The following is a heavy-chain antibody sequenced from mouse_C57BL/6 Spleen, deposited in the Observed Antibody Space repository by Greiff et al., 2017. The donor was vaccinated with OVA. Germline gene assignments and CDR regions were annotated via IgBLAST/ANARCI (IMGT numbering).Heavy chain of an antibody. Sequence: VQLQQSGPELVKPGASVKISCKASGYTFTDYYMNWVKQSHGKSLEWIGDINPNNGGTSYNQKFKGKATLTVDKSSSTAYMELRSLTSEDSAVYYCGTGRWFAYWGQGTLVTVSA. CDR3: GTGRWFAY. J-gene: IGHJ3*01. V-gene: IGHV1-26*01. CDR2: INPNNGGT. D-gene: IGHD4-1*01. CDR1: GYTFTDYY.